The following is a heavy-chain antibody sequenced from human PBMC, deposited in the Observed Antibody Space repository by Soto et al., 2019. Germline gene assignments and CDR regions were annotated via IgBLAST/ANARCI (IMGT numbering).Heavy chain of an antibody. D-gene: IGHD3-10*01. CDR3: ARHRGIYGSGSYYEFDY. CDR1: GGSISSSSSY. CDR2: ISYSGST. V-gene: IGHV4-39*01. Sequence: SETLSLTCTVSGGSISSSSSYWGWIRQPPGKGLEWIGSISYSGSTYYNPSLKSRVTISVDTSKNQFSLKLSSVTAADTAVYYCARHRGIYGSGSYYEFDYWGQGTLVTVSS. J-gene: IGHJ4*01.